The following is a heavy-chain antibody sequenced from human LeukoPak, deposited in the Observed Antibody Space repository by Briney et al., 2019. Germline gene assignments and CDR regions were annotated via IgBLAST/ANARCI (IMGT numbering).Heavy chain of an antibody. V-gene: IGHV3-53*01. CDR2: IHNDGRT. CDR3: AALARDY. D-gene: IGHD3-3*02. CDR1: GFIFSSNY. J-gene: IGHJ4*02. Sequence: GGSLRLSCAPSGFIFSSNYMTWVRQAPGKGLEWVSVIHNDGRTYYADSVKGRFTISRYNSKNTLYLQMNSLRVEDTAVYYCAALARDYWGQGTLVTVSS.